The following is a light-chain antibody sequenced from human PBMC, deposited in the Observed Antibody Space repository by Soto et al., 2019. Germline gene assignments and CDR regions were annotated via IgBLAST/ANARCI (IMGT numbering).Light chain of an antibody. Sequence: QSVLTQPRSVSASPGQSVTISCTGTSSDVGRYDYVSWYQQHPGKAPKLIVYDATERPSGVPDRFSGSKSGNTASLTISGLQAEDEADYSCCSFAGSYSYVFGTGTKVTVL. CDR3: CSFAGSYSYV. J-gene: IGLJ1*01. CDR2: DAT. V-gene: IGLV2-11*01. CDR1: SSDVGRYDY.